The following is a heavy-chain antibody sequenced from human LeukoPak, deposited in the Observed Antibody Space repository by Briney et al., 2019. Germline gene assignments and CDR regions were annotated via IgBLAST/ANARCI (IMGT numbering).Heavy chain of an antibody. D-gene: IGHD6-19*01. CDR3: AREVYSSGPGSLDY. J-gene: IGHJ4*02. CDR1: GFTFSSYS. V-gene: IGHV3-21*01. CDR2: ISSSSSYI. Sequence: GGSLRLSCAASGFTFSSYSMNWVRQAPGKGLEWVSSISSSSSYIYYADSVKGRFTISRDNAKNSLYLQMNSLRAEDTAAYYCAREVYSSGPGSLDYWGQGTLVTVSS.